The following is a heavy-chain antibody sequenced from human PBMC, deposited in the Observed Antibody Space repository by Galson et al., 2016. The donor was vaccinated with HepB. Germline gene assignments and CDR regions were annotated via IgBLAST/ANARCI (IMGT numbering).Heavy chain of an antibody. CDR1: GGPFNTYP. CDR2: IIPIFGTA. Sequence: SVKVSCKASGGPFNTYPFSWVRQAPGQRLEWMGGIIPIFGTANYAQKFQGRVTITADESTRTAYMELSSLRSEDTAIYYCARGCPPLTDGLNIVVVTAHAFDIWGQGTLVAVSS. CDR3: ARGCPPLTDGLNIVVVTAHAFDI. D-gene: IGHD2-21*02. V-gene: IGHV1-69*13. J-gene: IGHJ3*02.